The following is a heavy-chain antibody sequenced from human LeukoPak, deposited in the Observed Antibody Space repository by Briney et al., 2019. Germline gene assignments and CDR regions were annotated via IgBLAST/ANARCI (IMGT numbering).Heavy chain of an antibody. J-gene: IGHJ6*02. CDR3: AREEGGSGWYSYYYGMDV. D-gene: IGHD6-19*01. V-gene: IGHV3-30-3*01. CDR2: ISYDGSNK. CDR1: GFTFSSYA. Sequence: TGGSLRLSCAASGFTFSSYAMSWVRQAPGKGLEWVAVISYDGSNKYYADSVKGRFTISRDNSKNTLYLQMNSLRAEDTAVYYCAREEGGSGWYSYYYGMDVWGQGTTVTVSS.